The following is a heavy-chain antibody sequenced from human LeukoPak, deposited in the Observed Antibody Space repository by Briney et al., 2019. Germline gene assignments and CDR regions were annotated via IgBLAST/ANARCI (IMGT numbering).Heavy chain of an antibody. CDR2: IEDDGNKK. CDR1: GFTLSNFW. V-gene: IGHV3-7*01. CDR3: ARGRGIAL. Sequence: GESLRLSCATSGFTLSNFWMNWVRRAPGKGLEWVANIEDDGNKKNYVDSVKGRFTISRDDVKNSIYLQMNSLRADDTAVYYCARGRGIALWGQGTLVTVSS. D-gene: IGHD6-13*01. J-gene: IGHJ4*02.